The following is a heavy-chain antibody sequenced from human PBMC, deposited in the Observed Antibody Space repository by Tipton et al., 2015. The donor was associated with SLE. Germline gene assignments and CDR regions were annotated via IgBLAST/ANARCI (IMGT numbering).Heavy chain of an antibody. J-gene: IGHJ4*02. CDR1: GGSISSGGYY. CDR3: ASLFSGSYSPFDY. D-gene: IGHD1-26*01. Sequence: RSLRLSCTVSGGSISSGGYYWSWIRQHPGKGLEWIGYIYYSGSTYYNPSLKSRVTISVDTSKNQFSLKLSSVTAADTAVYYCASLFSGSYSPFDYWGQGTLVTVSS. V-gene: IGHV4-31*02. CDR2: IYYSGST.